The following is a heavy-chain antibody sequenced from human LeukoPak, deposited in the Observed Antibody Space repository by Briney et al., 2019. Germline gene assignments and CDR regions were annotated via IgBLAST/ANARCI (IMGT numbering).Heavy chain of an antibody. D-gene: IGHD4-17*01. CDR3: ARGDYGDYF. J-gene: IGHJ4*02. Sequence: QPGGSLRLSCAAPGFTFSSYAMPWVRQAPGKGLEWVAVISYDGSNKYYADSVKGRFTISRDNSKNTLYLQMNSLRAEDTAVYYCARGDYGDYFWGQGTLVTVSS. CDR2: ISYDGSNK. CDR1: GFTFSSYA. V-gene: IGHV3-30-3*01.